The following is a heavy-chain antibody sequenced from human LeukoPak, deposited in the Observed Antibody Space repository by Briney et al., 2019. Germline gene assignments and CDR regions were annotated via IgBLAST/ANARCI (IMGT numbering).Heavy chain of an antibody. CDR1: SGSISSYY. Sequence: SETLSLTCTVSSGSISSYYWSWIRQPPGKGLEWIGYIYNSGNTNCNPSLKSRVTISVATSKNQFSLKLSSVTAADTAVYYCARTWNGYFDYWGQGTLVTVSS. CDR2: IYNSGNT. J-gene: IGHJ4*02. CDR3: ARTWNGYFDY. V-gene: IGHV4-59*01. D-gene: IGHD1-1*01.